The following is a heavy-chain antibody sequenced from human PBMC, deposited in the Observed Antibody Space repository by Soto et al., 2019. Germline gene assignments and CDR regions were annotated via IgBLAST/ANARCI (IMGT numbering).Heavy chain of an antibody. Sequence: PGGSLRLSCAASGFTFDDYAMHWVRQAPGKGLEWVSGISWNSGSIGYADSVKGRFTISRDNAKNSLYLQMNSLRAEDTALYYCAKAPLYDSSGYYDYWGQGTLVTVS. CDR1: GFTFDDYA. CDR3: AKAPLYDSSGYYDY. D-gene: IGHD3-22*01. CDR2: ISWNSGSI. J-gene: IGHJ4*02. V-gene: IGHV3-9*01.